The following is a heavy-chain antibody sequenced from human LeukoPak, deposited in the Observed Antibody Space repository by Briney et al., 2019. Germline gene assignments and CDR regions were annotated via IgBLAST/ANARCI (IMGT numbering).Heavy chain of an antibody. J-gene: IGHJ3*02. CDR2: IIPIFGTA. Sequence: SVKVSCKASGGTFSSYAISWVRQAPGQGLEWMGGIIPIFGTANYAQKFQGRVTITADKSTSTAYMELSSLRSEDTAVYYCARGPLSIAVAGTGSGAFDIWGQGTMVTVSS. CDR1: GGTFSSYA. V-gene: IGHV1-69*06. CDR3: ARGPLSIAVAGTGSGAFDI. D-gene: IGHD6-19*01.